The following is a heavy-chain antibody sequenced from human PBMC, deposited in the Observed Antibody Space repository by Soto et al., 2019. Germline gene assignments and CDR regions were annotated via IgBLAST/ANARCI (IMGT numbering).Heavy chain of an antibody. CDR3: ARVPGIVVVPTKQPLGACFDL. CDR1: GGTFNSYT. V-gene: IGHV1-69*13. J-gene: IGHJ2*01. D-gene: IGHD2-21*01. Sequence: VKVSCKASGGTFNSYTINWVRQAPGQGLEWMGGSTPIFGRTNYAQKFQDRVTITADASTNTAYTELRDLTSDDTAVYYCARVPGIVVVPTKQPLGACFDLWG. CDR2: STPIFGRT.